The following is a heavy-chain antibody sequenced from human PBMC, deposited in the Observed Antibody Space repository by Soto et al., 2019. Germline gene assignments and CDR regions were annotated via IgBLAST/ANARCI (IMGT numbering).Heavy chain of an antibody. CDR1: GGSISSSSYY. CDR2: IYYSGST. D-gene: IGHD4-4*01. Sequence: PSETLSLTCTVSGGSISSSSYYWGWIRQPPGKGLEWIGSIYYSGSTYYNPSLKSRVTISVDTSKNQFSLKLSSVTAADTAVYYCYRIQNXTVTTPYSFYGMDVWGQATTXTVSS. CDR3: YRIQNXTVTTPYSFYGMDV. V-gene: IGHV4-39*01. J-gene: IGHJ6*02.